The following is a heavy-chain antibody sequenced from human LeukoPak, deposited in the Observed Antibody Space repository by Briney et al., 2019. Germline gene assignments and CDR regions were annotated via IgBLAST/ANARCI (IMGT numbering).Heavy chain of an antibody. D-gene: IGHD6-13*01. CDR2: VNAGNGNT. V-gene: IGHV1-3*01. CDR3: ASEQQLFHWYFDL. J-gene: IGHJ2*01. Sequence: ASVKASCKASGYTFTSYAMHWVRQAPGQRLEWMGWVNAGNGNTKYSQKFQGRVTITRDTSASTAYMELSSLRSEDTAVYYCASEQQLFHWYFDLWGRGTLVTVSS. CDR1: GYTFTSYA.